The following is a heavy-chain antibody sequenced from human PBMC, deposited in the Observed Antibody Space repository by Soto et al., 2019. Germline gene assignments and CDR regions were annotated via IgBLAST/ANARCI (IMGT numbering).Heavy chain of an antibody. J-gene: IGHJ4*02. V-gene: IGHV3-30*03. CDR2: ISNDGTKK. D-gene: IGHD4-4*01. CDR1: GFAFTNYG. CDR3: ARDVAMPTGLGLGY. Sequence: GGSLRLSCAASGFAFTNYGFHWVRQAPGKGLEWVAHISNDGTKKFYADSVKGRFTISRDNSETTVYLHLTSLRPDDTALFYCARDVAMPTGLGLGYWGQGTLVTVSS.